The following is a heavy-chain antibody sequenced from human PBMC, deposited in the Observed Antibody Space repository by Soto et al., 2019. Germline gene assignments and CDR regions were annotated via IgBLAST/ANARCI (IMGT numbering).Heavy chain of an antibody. D-gene: IGHD2-15*01. CDR3: ARDRQRGYCTGDSCYSDFDY. CDR2: INHGGYT. CDR1: GGPFRGYY. Sequence: QVQLQQWGAGLLKPSETLSLTCAIYGGPFRGYYWNWIRQPPGKGLEWIGEINHGGYTNYNPSLKSRVTISVATSTTQFSLKLTSVTAADTAVYYCARDRQRGYCTGDSCYSDFDYWGQGTQVIVSS. J-gene: IGHJ4*02. V-gene: IGHV4-34*01.